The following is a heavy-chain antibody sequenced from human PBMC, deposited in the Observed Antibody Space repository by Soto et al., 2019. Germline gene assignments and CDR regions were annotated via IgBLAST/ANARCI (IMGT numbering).Heavy chain of an antibody. D-gene: IGHD2-15*01. V-gene: IGHV3-9*03. J-gene: IGHJ4*02. CDR3: EKDYLSENNCSHCHY. CDR2: ISWNSGII. Sequence: PGGSLRLSCGVSGFRFDGYAMHWVRQAPGKGLEWVSGISWNSGIIGYADSVKGRFTISRDNAENSVYLHMKSLRVGEMAKYYCEKDYLSENNCSHCHYWGEGTQVPVSS. CDR1: GFRFDGYA.